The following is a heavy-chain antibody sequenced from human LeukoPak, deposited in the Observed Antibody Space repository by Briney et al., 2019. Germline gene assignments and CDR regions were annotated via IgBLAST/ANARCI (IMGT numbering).Heavy chain of an antibody. CDR1: GFTFSTYS. CDR2: IHGTSGTI. D-gene: IGHD6-19*01. Sequence: GGSLRLSCAASGFTFSTYSMNWVRQAPGRGLEWVSYIHGTSGTIYYAVSVKARFTISRDNAKNSLSLHMNTLRAEDTAVYYCARCPGWYTFDHWGQGTMVAVAS. V-gene: IGHV3-48*04. CDR3: ARCPGWYTFDH. J-gene: IGHJ3*01.